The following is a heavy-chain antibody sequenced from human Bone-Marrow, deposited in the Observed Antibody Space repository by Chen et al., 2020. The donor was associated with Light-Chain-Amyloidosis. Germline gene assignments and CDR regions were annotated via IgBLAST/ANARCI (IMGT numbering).Heavy chain of an antibody. V-gene: IGHV3-23*01. D-gene: IGHD2-21*02. CDR1: GLSFNHYG. Sequence: VQLLESGGGLVQPGGSLRLSCAASGLSFNHYGGSWVRQAPGKGLEWVSGISGGGEITFYADSVKGRFTVSLDSSKNTLYLQMNSLRVDDTAVYYCAQDFTSGVTAFDDPFDVWGQGTMVTVSP. CDR2: ISGGGEIT. CDR3: AQDFTSGVTAFDDPFDV. J-gene: IGHJ3*01.